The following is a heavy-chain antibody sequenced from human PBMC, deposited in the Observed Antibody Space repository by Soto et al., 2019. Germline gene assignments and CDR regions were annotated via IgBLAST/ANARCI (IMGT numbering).Heavy chain of an antibody. D-gene: IGHD5-18*01. CDR1: GGSVGSGDYY. J-gene: IGHJ5*02. V-gene: IGHV4-61*08. CDR2: IYYSGNT. Sequence: SETLSVTCTVSGGSVGSGDYYWSWIRQPPGKGLEWIGYIYYSGNTNYNPSLKSRVIISVETSKNLFSLKLTSVTAADTAVYYCARIPVDTSMIYWLDPWGQGTLVTVSS. CDR3: ARIPVDTSMIYWLDP.